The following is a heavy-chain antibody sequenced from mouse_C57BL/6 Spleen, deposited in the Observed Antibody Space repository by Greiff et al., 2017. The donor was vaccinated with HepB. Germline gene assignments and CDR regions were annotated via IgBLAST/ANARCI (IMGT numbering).Heavy chain of an antibody. D-gene: IGHD1-1*01. CDR1: GFTFSSYA. V-gene: IGHV5-4*01. J-gene: IGHJ1*03. Sequence: EVMLVESGGGLVKPGGSLKLSCAASGFTFSSYAMSWVRQTPEKRLEWVATISDRGSYTYYPDNVKGRFTISRDNAKNNLYLQMSHLKSEDTAMYYCARDHYGSSYVGYFDVWGTGTTVTVSS. CDR3: ARDHYGSSYVGYFDV. CDR2: ISDRGSYT.